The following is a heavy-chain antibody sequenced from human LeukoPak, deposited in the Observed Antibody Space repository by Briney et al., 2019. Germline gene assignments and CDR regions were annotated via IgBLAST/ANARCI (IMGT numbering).Heavy chain of an antibody. J-gene: IGHJ3*02. CDR3: ASVTGYYGSGSLDAFDI. Sequence: ASVKVSCKASGHTFTSYGISWVRQAPGQGLEWMGWISAYNGNTNYAQKLQGRVTMTTDTSTSTAYMELRSLRSDDTAVYYCASVTGYYGSGSLDAFDIWGQGTMVTVSS. CDR1: GHTFTSYG. D-gene: IGHD3-10*01. CDR2: ISAYNGNT. V-gene: IGHV1-18*04.